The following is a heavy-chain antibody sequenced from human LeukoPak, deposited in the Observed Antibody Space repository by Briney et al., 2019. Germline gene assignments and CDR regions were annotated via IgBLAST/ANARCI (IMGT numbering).Heavy chain of an antibody. CDR2: IYYSGST. CDR1: GGSISSYY. D-gene: IGHD3-9*01. V-gene: IGHV4-59*08. Sequence: SETLSLTCTVSGGSISSYYWSWIRQPSGKGLEWIGYIYYSGSTNYNPSLKSRVTISVDTSKNQFSLKLSSVTAADTAVYYCARSDYDILTGRPYAFDIWGQGTMVTVSS. J-gene: IGHJ3*02. CDR3: ARSDYDILTGRPYAFDI.